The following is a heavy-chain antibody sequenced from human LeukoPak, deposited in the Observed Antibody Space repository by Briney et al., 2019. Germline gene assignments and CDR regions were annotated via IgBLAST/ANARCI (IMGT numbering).Heavy chain of an antibody. J-gene: IGHJ4*02. CDR3: ACLRGPSDY. Sequence: PGGSLRLSCVASGFTFSSYEMNWVRQAPGKGLEWLSYIGSSDSTTHYADSVRGRFTISRDNTKNSLYLQMDSLTADDTAVYFCACLRGPSDYWGQGTLVTVSS. V-gene: IGHV3-48*03. CDR1: GFTFSSYE. CDR2: IGSSDSTT. D-gene: IGHD4-17*01.